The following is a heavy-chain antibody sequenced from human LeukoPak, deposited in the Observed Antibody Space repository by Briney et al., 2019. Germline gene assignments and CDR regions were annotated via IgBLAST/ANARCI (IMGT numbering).Heavy chain of an antibody. CDR2: IYYSGNT. J-gene: IGHJ4*02. D-gene: IGHD3-22*01. CDR1: GGSIFSSGSY. CDR3: ARGGNSLLHSSGYYFDH. Sequence: SETLSLTCTDSGGSIFSSGSYWTWIRQHPGKGLELIGYIYYSGNTYYNPSLKSRVIMSLDSSKNQFSLMLSSVTAADTAVYYCARGGNSLLHSSGYYFDHWGQGTLVTVSS. V-gene: IGHV4-31*03.